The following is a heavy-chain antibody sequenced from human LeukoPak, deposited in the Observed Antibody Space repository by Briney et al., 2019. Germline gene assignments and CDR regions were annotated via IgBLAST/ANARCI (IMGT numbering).Heavy chain of an antibody. Sequence: GGSLRLSCAASGFTFNDYGMSWVRQAPGKGLEWVSGINWNGGSTGYADSMKGRSTISRDNAKNSLYLQMNSLRAEDTALYFCARHRSVAAAAYYYYYMDVWGKGTTVTISS. D-gene: IGHD6-13*01. J-gene: IGHJ6*03. CDR3: ARHRSVAAAAYYYYYMDV. V-gene: IGHV3-20*04. CDR2: INWNGGST. CDR1: GFTFNDYG.